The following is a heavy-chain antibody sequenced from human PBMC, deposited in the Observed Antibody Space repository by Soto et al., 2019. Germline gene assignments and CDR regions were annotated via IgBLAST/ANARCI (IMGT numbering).Heavy chain of an antibody. CDR1: GYTFNFYG. D-gene: IGHD6-13*01. CDR2: ISANSGDT. J-gene: IGHJ4*02. V-gene: IGHV1-18*01. CDR3: ARDFRDSRTGSTCAYFDY. Sequence: GASVKVSCKASGYTFNFYGFSWVRQAPGQGLEWVGWISANSGDTNFAKTVQDRVTLSTDMSTGTAYMTLTSLTSDDTAIYYCARDFRDSRTGSTCAYFDYWGQGTQVTVYS.